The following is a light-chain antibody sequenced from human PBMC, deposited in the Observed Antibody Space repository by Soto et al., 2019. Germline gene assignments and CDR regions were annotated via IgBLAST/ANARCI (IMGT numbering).Light chain of an antibody. J-gene: IGLJ1*01. Sequence: QSALTQPPSASGSPGQSVAISCTGTSSDVGGYNYVSWYQQHPGKAPKLMIYEVNKRPSGVPDRFSWSKSGNTASLTVSGLQAEDEADYYCCSYAGSSNVFGTGSKVTV. CDR2: EVN. CDR1: SSDVGGYNY. CDR3: CSYAGSSNV. V-gene: IGLV2-8*01.